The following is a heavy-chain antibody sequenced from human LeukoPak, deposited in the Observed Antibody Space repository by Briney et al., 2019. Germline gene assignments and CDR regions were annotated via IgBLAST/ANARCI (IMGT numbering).Heavy chain of an antibody. CDR1: GGTFSSYA. J-gene: IGHJ4*02. CDR2: IIPIFVTA. D-gene: IGHD3-22*01. Sequence: SVKVSCKASGGTFSSYAISWVRQAPGQGLEWMGGIIPIFVTANYAQKFQGRVTITTDESTSTAYKELSSLRSEDTAVYYCASAGSSGYGGPPRKKSSRYYFDYWGQGTLVTVSS. V-gene: IGHV1-69*05. CDR3: ASAGSSGYGGPPRKKSSRYYFDY.